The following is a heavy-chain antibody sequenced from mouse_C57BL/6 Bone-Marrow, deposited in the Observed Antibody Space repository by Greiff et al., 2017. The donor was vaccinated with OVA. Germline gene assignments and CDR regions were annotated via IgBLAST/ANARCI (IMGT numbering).Heavy chain of an antibody. J-gene: IGHJ1*03. Sequence: EVQVVESGGDLVKPGGSLKLSCAASGFTFSSYGMSWVRQTPDKRLEWVATISSGGSYTYYPDSVKGRFTISRDNAKNTLYQQMSSLKSEDTAMYYCARRPITTVHCDVWGTGTTVTVSS. D-gene: IGHD1-1*01. CDR1: GFTFSSYG. CDR3: ARRPITTVHCDV. V-gene: IGHV5-6*01. CDR2: ISSGGSYT.